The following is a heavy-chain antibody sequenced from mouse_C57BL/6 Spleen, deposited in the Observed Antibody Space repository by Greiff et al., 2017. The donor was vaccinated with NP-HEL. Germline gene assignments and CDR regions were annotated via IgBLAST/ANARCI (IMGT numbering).Heavy chain of an antibody. CDR3: ARTVVAKGWYFDV. CDR2: IYPGSGNT. Sequence: VQLQQSGAELVRPGASVKLSCKASGYTFTDYYINWVKQRPGQGLEWIARIYPGSGNTYYNEKFKGKATLTAEKSSSTAYMQLSSLTSEDSAVYFCARTVVAKGWYFDVWGTGTTVTVSS. J-gene: IGHJ1*03. CDR1: GYTFTDYY. D-gene: IGHD1-1*01. V-gene: IGHV1-76*01.